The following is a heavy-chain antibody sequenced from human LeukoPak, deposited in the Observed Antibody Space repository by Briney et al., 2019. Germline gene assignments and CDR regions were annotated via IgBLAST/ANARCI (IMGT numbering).Heavy chain of an antibody. CDR1: GFTFSDYY. D-gene: IGHD3-22*01. CDR3: ARHYDSSGYFGY. Sequence: PGGSLRLSCAASGFTFSDYYMSWIRQAPGKGLEWVSYISSSGSTIYYADSVKGRFTISRDDAKNSVFLQMNSLRAEDTAIYYCARHYDSSGYFGYWGQGTLVTVSS. V-gene: IGHV3-11*04. CDR2: ISSSGSTI. J-gene: IGHJ4*02.